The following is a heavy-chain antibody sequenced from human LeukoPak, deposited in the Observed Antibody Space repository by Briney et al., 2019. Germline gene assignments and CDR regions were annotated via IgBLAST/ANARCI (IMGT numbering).Heavy chain of an antibody. CDR3: ARVPSSSWSNNWFDP. Sequence: ASVKVSCKASGYTFTSYGISWVRQAPGQGLEWMGWISAYNGNTNYAQKLQGRVTMTTDTSTSTAYMELSRLRSDDTAVYYCARVPSSSWSNNWFDPWGQGTLVTVSS. V-gene: IGHV1-18*01. CDR1: GYTFTSYG. J-gene: IGHJ5*02. CDR2: ISAYNGNT. D-gene: IGHD6-13*01.